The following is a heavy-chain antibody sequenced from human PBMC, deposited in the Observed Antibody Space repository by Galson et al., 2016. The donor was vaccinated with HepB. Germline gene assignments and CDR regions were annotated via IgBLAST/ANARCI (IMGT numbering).Heavy chain of an antibody. Sequence: SLRLSCAASGFIFDNYGMGWVRQAPGKGLEWVAGINWNGDSTGYVDSVKGRFTISRDNAKNSLYLQMNSLRAEDTALYYCARSGLAHGEYWGQGTLVTVSS. CDR3: ARSGLAHGEY. J-gene: IGHJ4*02. CDR1: GFIFDNYG. CDR2: INWNGDST. D-gene: IGHD3/OR15-3a*01. V-gene: IGHV3-20*04.